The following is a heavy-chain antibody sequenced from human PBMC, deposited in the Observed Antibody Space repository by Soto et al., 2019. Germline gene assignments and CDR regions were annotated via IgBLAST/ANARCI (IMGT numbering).Heavy chain of an antibody. Sequence: QVQLKESGPGLVKPSETLSLTYTVPGGSLSTYYWCWIRQPQGKGLEWIGYIYYSGSTNYNPTLKSRFTISVDTSEHQFSLKLSSVTAADTAVYYCARGYSSSWSPFAYWGQGTLVPVSS. CDR2: IYYSGST. CDR1: GGSLSTYY. CDR3: ARGYSSSWSPFAY. V-gene: IGHV4-59*01. J-gene: IGHJ4*02. D-gene: IGHD6-13*01.